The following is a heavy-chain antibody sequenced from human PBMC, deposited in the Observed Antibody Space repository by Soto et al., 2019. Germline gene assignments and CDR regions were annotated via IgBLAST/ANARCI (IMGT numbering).Heavy chain of an antibody. V-gene: IGHV1-46*01. Sequence: QVQLVQSGAEVKKPGASVKVSCKASGYTFTNYYKHWVRQAPGPGLEWMGIINATSGSTNYAQKFQGIVTLSYVTSTTTVYMELSGLRSGDTAVLYCARDLAAGYHWGQGTLVTVSS. CDR1: GYTFTNYY. J-gene: IGHJ5*02. D-gene: IGHD2-15*01. CDR3: ARDLAAGYH. CDR2: INATSGST.